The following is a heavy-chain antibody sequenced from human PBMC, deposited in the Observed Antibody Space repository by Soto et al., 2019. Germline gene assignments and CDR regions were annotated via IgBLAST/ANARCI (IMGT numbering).Heavy chain of an antibody. V-gene: IGHV4-61*01. CDR2: IYYSGST. D-gene: IGHD2-15*01. CDR1: GGSVSSSSYY. CDR3: ARTGYCSGGSCYPNWFDP. Sequence: LSLPCTVSGGSVSSSSYYWSWIRQPPGEGLEWIAYIYYSGSTSYNPSLKSRVTISVDTSKNQFSLKLRSVTAADTAVYYCARTGYCSGGSCYPNWFDPWGQGTLVTVSS. J-gene: IGHJ5*02.